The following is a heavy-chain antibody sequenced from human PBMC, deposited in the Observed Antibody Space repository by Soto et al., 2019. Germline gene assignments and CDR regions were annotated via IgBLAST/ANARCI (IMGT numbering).Heavy chain of an antibody. Sequence: WVSLRLSCAAAGFTLSSYAMILVLQAPGKGLEWVAVISTDGSSTYYADSVKGRFTISRDNSKNTLYLQMYSLRAEDTAVYYCAREITIFGVAPGGFQHWGQGTLVTVSS. CDR3: AREITIFGVAPGGFQH. J-gene: IGHJ1*01. CDR2: ISTDGSST. V-gene: IGHV3-33*08. D-gene: IGHD3-3*01. CDR1: GFTLSSYA.